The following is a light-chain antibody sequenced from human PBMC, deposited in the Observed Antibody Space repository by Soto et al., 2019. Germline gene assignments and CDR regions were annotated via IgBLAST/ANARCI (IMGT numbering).Light chain of an antibody. CDR1: QSVSSSY. V-gene: IGKV3-20*01. CDR2: GAS. J-gene: IGKJ4*01. Sequence: EIVLTQSPGTLSLSPGERATLSCWASQSVSSSYLAWYQQKPGQAPRLLIYGASSRATGIPDRFSGSGSGTDFTLTISRLEPEDFAVYYCQQYGSSHTFGGGTKVEIK. CDR3: QQYGSSHT.